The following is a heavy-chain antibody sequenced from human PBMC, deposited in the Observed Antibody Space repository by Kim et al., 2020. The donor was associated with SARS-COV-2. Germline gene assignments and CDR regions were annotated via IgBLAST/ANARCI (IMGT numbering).Heavy chain of an antibody. CDR3: ARGRRHYFGSGSYLY. CDR2: INDGGST. J-gene: IGHJ4*02. V-gene: IGHV4-34*01. D-gene: IGHD3-10*01. CDR1: GGSLSGYY. Sequence: SETLSLTCAVYGGSLSGYYWSWIRQLPGKGLEWIGEINDGGSTNHNPSLKSRVTISVDTSRNQFSLSLSSVTAADTAVYYCARGRRHYFGSGSYLYWGPGTLVTVSS.